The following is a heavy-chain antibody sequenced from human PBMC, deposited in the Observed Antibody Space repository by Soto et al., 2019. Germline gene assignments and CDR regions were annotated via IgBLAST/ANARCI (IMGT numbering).Heavy chain of an antibody. D-gene: IGHD3-9*01. CDR2: INHSGST. CDR3: ARFSLWFDAFDI. CDR1: GGSFRGYY. J-gene: IGHJ3*02. V-gene: IGHV4-34*01. Sequence: SETLSLTCAVYGGSFRGYYWSWIRQPPGKGLEWIGEINHSGSTNHNPSLKSRVTISVDTSKNQFSLRLSSVTAADTAVYYCARFSLWFDAFDIWGQETMFPVSS.